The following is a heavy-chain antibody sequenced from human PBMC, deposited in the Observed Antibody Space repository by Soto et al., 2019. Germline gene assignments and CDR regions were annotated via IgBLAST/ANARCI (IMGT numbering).Heavy chain of an antibody. J-gene: IGHJ6*02. CDR3: ARGDYDFWSGNYYYGMDV. CDR2: INSDGSST. V-gene: IGHV3-74*01. D-gene: IGHD3-3*01. CDR1: GFTFSSYW. Sequence: PGGSLRLSCAASGFTFSSYWMHWVRQAPGKGLVWVSRINSDGSSTSYADSVKGRFTISRDNAKNTLYLQMNSLRAEDTAVYYCARGDYDFWSGNYYYGMDVWGQGTTVTVSS.